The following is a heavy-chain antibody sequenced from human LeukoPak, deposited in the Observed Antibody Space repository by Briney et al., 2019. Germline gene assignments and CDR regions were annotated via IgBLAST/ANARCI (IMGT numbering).Heavy chain of an antibody. CDR1: GGSISSSSYY. D-gene: IGHD6-19*01. V-gene: IGHV4-39*01. J-gene: IGHJ4*02. CDR3: ARLALYSSGVDY. Sequence: SETLSLTCTVSGGSISSSSYYWGWIRQPPGKGLEWIGSIYYSGSTYYNPSLKSRVTISVDTSKKQFSLKLSSVTAADTAVYYCARLALYSSGVDYWGQGTLVTVSS. CDR2: IYYSGST.